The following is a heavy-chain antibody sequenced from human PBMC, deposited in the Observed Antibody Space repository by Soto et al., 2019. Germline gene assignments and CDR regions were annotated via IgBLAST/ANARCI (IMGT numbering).Heavy chain of an antibody. J-gene: IGHJ6*02. V-gene: IGHV4-39*01. CDR2: IYYSGST. CDR3: ARLPYYDLLTGDYYSYYGVDV. CDR1: GVSISSRSYY. Sequence: PSETLSLTCTVSGVSISSRSYYWGWIRQPPGKGLEWIGSIYYSGSTYYTPSFESRATISVDTSKNQFSLKLSSVTAADTAVYYCARLPYYDLLTGDYYSYYGVDVWGQGTTVTVSS. D-gene: IGHD3-9*01.